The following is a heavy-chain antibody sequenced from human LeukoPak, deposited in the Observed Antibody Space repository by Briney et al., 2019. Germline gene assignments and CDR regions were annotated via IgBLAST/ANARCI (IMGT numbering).Heavy chain of an antibody. D-gene: IGHD6-13*01. V-gene: IGHV3-23*01. Sequence: GALRLSCAASGFTFSSYAMSCVRQAPGKGLEWVSAISGSGGSTYYADSVKGRFTISRDNSKNTLYLQMNSLRAEDTAVYYCATQSGYTHYWGQGTLVTVSS. J-gene: IGHJ4*02. CDR1: GFTFSSYA. CDR2: ISGSGGST. CDR3: ATQSGYTHY.